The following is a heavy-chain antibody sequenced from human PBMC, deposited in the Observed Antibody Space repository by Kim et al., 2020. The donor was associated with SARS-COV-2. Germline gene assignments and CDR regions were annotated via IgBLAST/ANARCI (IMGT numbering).Heavy chain of an antibody. CDR3: ARGNGGSSWYWGNWFDP. Sequence: GGSLRLSCTASGFTFSNYGMHWVRQAPGKGLEWVAVIWYDGSNKYYADSVKGRFTISRDNSKNTLYLQMNSLRAEDTAVYYCARGNGGSSWYWGNWFDPWGQGTLVTVSS. CDR1: GFTFSNYG. CDR2: IWYDGSNK. J-gene: IGHJ5*02. D-gene: IGHD6-13*01. V-gene: IGHV3-33*01.